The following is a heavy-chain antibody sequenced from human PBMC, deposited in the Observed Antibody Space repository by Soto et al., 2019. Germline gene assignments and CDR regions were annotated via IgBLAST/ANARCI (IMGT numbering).Heavy chain of an antibody. J-gene: IGHJ6*02. V-gene: IGHV3-48*03. D-gene: IGHD6-13*01. Sequence: GGSLRLSCAVSGFTFSSYEMNWVRQAPGKGLEWVSYISSSGSTIYYADSVKGRFTISRDNAKNSLYLQMNSLRAEDMAVYYCAREIAAAYYYYGMDVWGQGTTVTVSS. CDR2: ISSSGSTI. CDR3: AREIAAAYYYYGMDV. CDR1: GFTFSSYE.